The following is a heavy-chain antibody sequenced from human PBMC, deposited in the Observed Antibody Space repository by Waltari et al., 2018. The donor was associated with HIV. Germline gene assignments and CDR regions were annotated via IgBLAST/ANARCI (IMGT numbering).Heavy chain of an antibody. D-gene: IGHD3-22*01. J-gene: IGHJ3*02. V-gene: IGHV3-23*01. CDR3: ATLDYDKRNSFDI. Sequence: EVQLLESGGGFVQPGGSLRLSWAAPGLTFRKYAMSWLRQAPGKGLEWVSAINGGGGNSYYGDSVKGRFTVSRDDSKNTLYLEMTSLRAEDTAVYYCATLDYDKRNSFDIWGQGTVVTVSS. CDR2: INGGGGNS. CDR1: GLTFRKYA.